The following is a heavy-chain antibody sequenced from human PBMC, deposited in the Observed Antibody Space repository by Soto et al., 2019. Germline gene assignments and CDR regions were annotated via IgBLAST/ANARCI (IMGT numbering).Heavy chain of an antibody. D-gene: IGHD3-16*02. V-gene: IGHV3-33*01. Sequence: QVQLVESGGGVVQPGRSLRLSCAASGFTFSSYGMHWVRQAPGKGLEWVAVIWYDGSNKYYADSVKGRFTISRDNSKNTLYLQMNSLRAEDTAVYYCARGQYDYIWGSYRFRQERGAFDIWGQGTMVTVSS. CDR1: GFTFSSYG. J-gene: IGHJ3*02. CDR2: IWYDGSNK. CDR3: ARGQYDYIWGSYRFRQERGAFDI.